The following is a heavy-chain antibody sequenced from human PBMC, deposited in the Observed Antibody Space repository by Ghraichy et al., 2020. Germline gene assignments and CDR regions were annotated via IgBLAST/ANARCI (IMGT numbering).Heavy chain of an antibody. V-gene: IGHV3-21*01. Sequence: GGSLRLSCAASGFTFSSYSMNWVRQAPGKGLEWVSSISSSSSYIYYADSVKGRFTISRHNAKNSLYLQMNSLRAEDTAVYYCARGIPDYDILTGYYTPDYWGQGTLVTVSS. CDR3: ARGIPDYDILTGYYTPDY. CDR1: GFTFSSYS. D-gene: IGHD3-9*01. J-gene: IGHJ4*02. CDR2: ISSSSSYI.